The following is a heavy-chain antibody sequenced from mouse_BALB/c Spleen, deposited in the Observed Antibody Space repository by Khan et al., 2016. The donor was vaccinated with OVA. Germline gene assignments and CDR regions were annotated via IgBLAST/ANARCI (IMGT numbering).Heavy chain of an antibody. CDR1: GYSITSGYG. CDR3: ARTASIKY. Sequence: EVQLQESGPGLVKPSQSLSLTCTVTGYSITSGYGWNWIRQFPGNKLEWMGYISYSGSTNYNPSLKSRISISRDTSKNQFFRQLKSVTTEDTATYYCARTASIKYWGQGTTLTVSS. D-gene: IGHD1-2*01. J-gene: IGHJ2*01. CDR2: ISYSGST. V-gene: IGHV3-2*02.